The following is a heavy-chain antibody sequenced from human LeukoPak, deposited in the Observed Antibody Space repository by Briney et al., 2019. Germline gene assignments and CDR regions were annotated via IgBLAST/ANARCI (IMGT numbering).Heavy chain of an antibody. V-gene: IGHV3-48*03. J-gene: IGHJ4*02. CDR3: ARTRILDY. CDR1: GFTFSSYE. CDR2: ISSSGSTI. Sequence: QAGGSLRLSCAASGFTFSSYEMNWVRQAPGKGLEWVSYISSSGSTIYYADSVKGRFTISRDNSKNTLYLHMNSLRAEDTAVYYCARTRILDYWGQGTLVTVSS. D-gene: IGHD2-15*01.